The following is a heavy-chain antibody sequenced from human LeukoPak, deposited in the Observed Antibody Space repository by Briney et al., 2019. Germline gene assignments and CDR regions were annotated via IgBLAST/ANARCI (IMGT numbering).Heavy chain of an antibody. D-gene: IGHD4-11*01. V-gene: IGHV3-21*01. CDR2: ISTSSSYK. J-gene: IGHJ6*02. Sequence: PGGSLRLSCAASGFTFSSYSMNWVRQAPGKGLEWASSISTSSSYKYYADSVKGRFTISRDNAKNSLYLQMNSLRAEDTAVYYCARAVTTGGGMDVWGQGTTVTVSS. CDR1: GFTFSSYS. CDR3: ARAVTTGGGMDV.